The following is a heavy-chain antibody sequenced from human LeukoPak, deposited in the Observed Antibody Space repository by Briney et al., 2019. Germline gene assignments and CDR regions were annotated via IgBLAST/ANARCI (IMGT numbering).Heavy chain of an antibody. CDR2: INHSGST. CDR1: GGSFSGYY. CDR3: ARGRITIY. J-gene: IGHJ4*02. V-gene: IGHV4-34*01. D-gene: IGHD3-9*01. Sequence: PSETLSLTCAVYGGSFSGYYWSWIRQPPGKGLEWIGEINHSGSTNYNPSLKSRVTISVDTSKNQFSLKLSSVTAADTAVYYCARGRITIYWGQGTLATVSS.